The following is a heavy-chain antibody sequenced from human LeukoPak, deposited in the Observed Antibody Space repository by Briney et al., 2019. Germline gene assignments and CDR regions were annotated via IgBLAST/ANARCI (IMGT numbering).Heavy chain of an antibody. Sequence: ASVKVSCKASGYTFTGYDINWVRQAIGQGLEWMGWMNPSTGDTGYAQKFQGRVTMTRNTSVDTAFMELSGLGSEDTAVYYCMRGSLSGSSRDYWGQGTLVTVSS. V-gene: IGHV1-8*01. CDR3: MRGSLSGSSRDY. CDR1: GYTFTGYD. J-gene: IGHJ4*02. D-gene: IGHD1-26*01. CDR2: MNPSTGDT.